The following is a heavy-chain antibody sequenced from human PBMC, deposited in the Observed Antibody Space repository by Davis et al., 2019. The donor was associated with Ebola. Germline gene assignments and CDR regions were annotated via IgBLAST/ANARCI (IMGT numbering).Heavy chain of an antibody. CDR1: GGTFSSYA. D-gene: IGHD3-10*01. CDR2: ISAYNGNT. V-gene: IGHV1-18*01. Sequence: AASVKVSCKASGGTFSSYAISWVRQAPGQGLEWMGWISAYNGNTNYAQKLQGRVTMTTDTSTSTAYMELRSLRSDDTAVYYCARDSIWFGELLSDYFDYWGQGTLVTVSS. J-gene: IGHJ4*02. CDR3: ARDSIWFGELLSDYFDY.